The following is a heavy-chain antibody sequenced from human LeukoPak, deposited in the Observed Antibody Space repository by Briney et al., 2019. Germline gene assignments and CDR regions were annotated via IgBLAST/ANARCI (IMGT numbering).Heavy chain of an antibody. Sequence: PGGSLRLSCAASGFDLNTYEMNWVRQAPGKGLEWIADITISGHTKNYADSVKGRFTISRDNAATSLYLQMNTLSVEDTGVYYCARGDPHADLWGQGTLVTVSS. CDR3: ARGDPHADL. CDR1: GFDLNTYE. J-gene: IGHJ5*02. CDR2: ITISGHTK. V-gene: IGHV3-48*03.